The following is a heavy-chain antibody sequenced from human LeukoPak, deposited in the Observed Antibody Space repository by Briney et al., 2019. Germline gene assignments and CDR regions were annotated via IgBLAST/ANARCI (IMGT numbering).Heavy chain of an antibody. Sequence: SETLSLTCTVSGGSISSYYWSWIQQPPGKGLEWIGYIYYSGSTNYNPSLKSRVTISVDTSKNQFSLKLSSVTAADTAVYYCARDQVFSARYFDLWGRGTLVTVSS. V-gene: IGHV4-59*01. CDR3: ARDQVFSARYFDL. CDR2: IYYSGST. D-gene: IGHD2-8*01. CDR1: GGSISSYY. J-gene: IGHJ2*01.